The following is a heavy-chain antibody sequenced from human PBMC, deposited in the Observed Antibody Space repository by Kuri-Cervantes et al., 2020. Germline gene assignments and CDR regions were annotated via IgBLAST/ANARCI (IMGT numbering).Heavy chain of an antibody. D-gene: IGHD3-10*01. Sequence: GGSLRLSCAASGFPFSSYDMHWVRQATGKGLEWVSAIGTAGDTYYPGSVKGRFTISRENAKNSLYLQMNSLRAGDTAVYYCARGKRSGSYYNEPYYYYGMDVWGQGTTVTVSS. CDR1: GFPFSSYD. CDR3: ARGKRSGSYYNEPYYYYGMDV. J-gene: IGHJ6*02. V-gene: IGHV3-13*01. CDR2: IGTAGDT.